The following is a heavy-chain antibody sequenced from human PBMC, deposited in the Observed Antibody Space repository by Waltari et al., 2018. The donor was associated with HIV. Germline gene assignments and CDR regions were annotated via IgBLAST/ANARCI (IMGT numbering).Heavy chain of an antibody. CDR2: IGGSGGST. J-gene: IGHJ6*02. D-gene: IGHD6-13*01. Sequence: EVQVLESGGALVQPGGSLRLSCAASGFPFSNYGMSWVRQAPGKGCEWFSTIGGSGGSTYYADSVKGRFTVSRDNSKNTLYLQMNSLRAEDTAVYFCVKEHQYSHSWYSYYGMDVWGQGTTVTVSS. V-gene: IGHV3-23*01. CDR3: VKEHQYSHSWYSYYGMDV. CDR1: GFPFSNYG.